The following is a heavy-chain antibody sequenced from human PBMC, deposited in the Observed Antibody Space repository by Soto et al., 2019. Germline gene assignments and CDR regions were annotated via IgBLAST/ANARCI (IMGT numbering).Heavy chain of an antibody. D-gene: IGHD1-26*01. CDR3: AKDRVAGAIADRFDS. CDR1: GFTFSSYA. CDR2: VSDSGRRT. Sequence: VGSLRLSGAASGFTFSSYAMNWVRQAPGKGLEWVAVVSDSGRRTDCAESVKGRFTISRDSSKNTVYLEMNTLRAEDTAVYYCAKDRVAGAIADRFDSWGQGTLVTVSS. V-gene: IGHV3-23*01. J-gene: IGHJ5*01.